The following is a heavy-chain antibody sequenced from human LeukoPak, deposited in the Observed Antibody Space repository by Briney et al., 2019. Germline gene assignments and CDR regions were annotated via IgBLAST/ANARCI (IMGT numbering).Heavy chain of an antibody. CDR2: ISAYNGNT. CDR1: GYTFTSYV. CDR3: ARDPSITGTAHSDY. Sequence: GASVKVSCKASGYTFTSYVISWVRQAPGQGLEWMGWISAYNGNTNYAQKLQGRVTMTTDTSTSTAYMELRSLRSDDTAVYYCARDPSITGTAHSDYWGQGTLVTVSS. D-gene: IGHD1-20*01. J-gene: IGHJ4*02. V-gene: IGHV1-18*01.